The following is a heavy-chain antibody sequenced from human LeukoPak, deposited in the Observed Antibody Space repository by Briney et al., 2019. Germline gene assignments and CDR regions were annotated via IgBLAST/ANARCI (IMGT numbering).Heavy chain of an antibody. CDR2: ISGCGSSP. Sequence: GGSLRLHCAASGFTFNSYAMSWVRPAPGKGPEWVSAISGCGSSPFYADPVKGRFTISRHNSKNTLYLQKNSLRAGDPAVYYYGKELAAMICWGDHYWGQGTLVTVFS. D-gene: IGHD3-16*01. CDR3: GKELAAMICWGDHY. CDR1: GFTFNSYA. V-gene: IGHV3-23*01. J-gene: IGHJ4*02.